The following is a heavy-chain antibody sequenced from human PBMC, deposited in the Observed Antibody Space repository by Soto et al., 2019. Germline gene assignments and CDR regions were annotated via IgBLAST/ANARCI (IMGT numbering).Heavy chain of an antibody. J-gene: IGHJ4*02. Sequence: GGSLRLSCAASGFTFSSYEMNWVRQAPGKGLEWVSYISSSGSTIYYADSVKGRFTISRDNAKNSLYLQMNSLRAEDTAVYYCAKEFHSWNYFDYWGQGTLVTVSS. CDR1: GFTFSSYE. CDR2: ISSSGSTI. CDR3: AKEFHSWNYFDY. V-gene: IGHV3-48*03. D-gene: IGHD1-20*01.